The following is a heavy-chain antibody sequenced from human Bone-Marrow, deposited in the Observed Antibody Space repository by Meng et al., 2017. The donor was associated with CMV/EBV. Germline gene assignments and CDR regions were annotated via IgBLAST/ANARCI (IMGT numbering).Heavy chain of an antibody. D-gene: IGHD6-6*01. CDR2: IKQDGSEK. CDR3: ARDWRIAAPREGLNYYGMDV. CDR1: GFTFSSYW. V-gene: IGHV3-7*01. J-gene: IGHJ6*02. Sequence: GESLKISCAASGFTFSSYWMSWVRQAPGKGLEWVANIKQDGSEKYYVDSVKGRFTISRDNAKNSLYLQMNSLRAEDTAVYYCARDWRIAAPREGLNYYGMDVWGQGTTVTVSS.